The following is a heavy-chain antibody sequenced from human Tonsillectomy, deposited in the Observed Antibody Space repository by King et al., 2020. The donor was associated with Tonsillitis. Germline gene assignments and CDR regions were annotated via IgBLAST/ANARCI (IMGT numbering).Heavy chain of an antibody. CDR1: GGSISIYY. CDR2: IYYSGST. D-gene: IGHD4-17*01. CDR3: ARHYDYGDYELFDY. J-gene: IGHJ4*02. Sequence: QLRESGPGLVKPSETLSLTCSVSGGSISIYYWSWIRQPPGKGLEWIGYIYYSGSTSYNPSLKSRVTISVDTSKNQFSLKLSSVTAADTAVYYCARHYDYGDYELFDYWGQGTLVTVSS. V-gene: IGHV4-59*08.